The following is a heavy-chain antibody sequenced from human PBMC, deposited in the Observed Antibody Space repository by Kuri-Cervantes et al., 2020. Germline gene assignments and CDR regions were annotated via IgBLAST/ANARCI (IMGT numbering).Heavy chain of an antibody. CDR1: GSSVSSGSYY. V-gene: IGHV4-61*01. Sequence: ESLKISCTVSGSSVSSGSYYWSWIRQPPGKGLEWIGYIYYSGSTNYNPSLKSRVTISVDTSKNQFSLKLSSVTAADTAVYYCARGGAKLLWFRELSVGFDPWGQGTLVTVSS. D-gene: IGHD3-10*01. CDR3: ARGGAKLLWFRELSVGFDP. J-gene: IGHJ5*02. CDR2: IYYSGST.